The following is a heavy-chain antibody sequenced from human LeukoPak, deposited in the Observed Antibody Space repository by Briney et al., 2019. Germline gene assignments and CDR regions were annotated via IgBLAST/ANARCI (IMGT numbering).Heavy chain of an antibody. CDR3: ARGGGATRIDY. D-gene: IGHD3-10*01. CDR2: IYTSGST. CDR1: GDSIRSGTYY. V-gene: IGHV4-61*02. J-gene: IGHJ4*02. Sequence: SETLSLTCSVSGDSIRSGTYYWSWIRQPAGKGLEWIGRIYTSGSTSYNPALKSRVTISVDTSKNQFSLKLASVTAADTAVYYCARGGGATRIDYWGQGTLVTVSS.